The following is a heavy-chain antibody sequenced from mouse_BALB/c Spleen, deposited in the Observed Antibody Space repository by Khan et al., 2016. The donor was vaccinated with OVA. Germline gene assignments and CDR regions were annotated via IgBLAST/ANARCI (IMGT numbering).Heavy chain of an antibody. V-gene: IGHV1-7*01. CDR2: INPSTGYT. Sequence: QVQLQQSGAELAKPGASVKMSCKASGYTFINYWILWVKQRPGQGLEWIGYINPSTGYTEYNQNFKDKATLTADKSSSTAYMQLSSLTSEDSAVYYCARRGLRWDFDYGGQGTTLRVSS. CDR1: GYTFINYW. D-gene: IGHD1-1*01. CDR3: ARRGLRWDFDY. J-gene: IGHJ2*01.